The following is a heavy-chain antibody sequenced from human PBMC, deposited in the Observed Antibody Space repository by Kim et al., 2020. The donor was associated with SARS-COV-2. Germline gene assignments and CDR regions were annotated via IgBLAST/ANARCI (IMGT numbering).Heavy chain of an antibody. Sequence: SETLSLTCTVSGGSTSSSSYYWGWIRQPPGKGLEWIGSIYYSGSTYYNPSLKSRVTISVDTSKNQFSLKLSSVTAADTAVYYCARHATMIVVVIPPYFDYLGQGTLVTAPS. CDR3: ARHATMIVVVIPPYFDY. CDR1: GGSTSSSSYY. J-gene: IGHJ4*02. V-gene: IGHV4-39*01. CDR2: IYYSGST. D-gene: IGHD3-22*01.